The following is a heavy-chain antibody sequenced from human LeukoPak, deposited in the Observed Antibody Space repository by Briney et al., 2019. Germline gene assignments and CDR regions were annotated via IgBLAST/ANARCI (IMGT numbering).Heavy chain of an antibody. Sequence: SGGSLRLSCAASGFTFSDYYMSWIRQAPGKGLEWVSYISSSGSTIYYADSVKGRFTISRDNPKNSLYLQMNSLRAEDTAVYYCARAYSSSWYSYYYGMDVWGQGTTVTVSS. CDR1: GFTFSDYY. CDR2: ISSSGSTI. CDR3: ARAYSSSWYSYYYGMDV. V-gene: IGHV3-11*01. J-gene: IGHJ6*02. D-gene: IGHD6-13*01.